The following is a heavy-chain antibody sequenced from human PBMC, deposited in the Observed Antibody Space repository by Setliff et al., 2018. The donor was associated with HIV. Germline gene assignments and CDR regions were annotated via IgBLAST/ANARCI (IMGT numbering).Heavy chain of an antibody. D-gene: IGHD3-3*01. CDR1: GFTFSSNY. Sequence: ASVKVSCKASGFTFSSNYMHWVRQAPGQGLEWMGLINPTGDITFYPQKFQARVTMTRDSSTSTVYMELSGLREEDTAVYYCARDGASGSGYYWADYWGQGTLVTVSS. CDR3: ARDGASGSGYYWADY. V-gene: IGHV1-46*01. CDR2: INPTGDIT. J-gene: IGHJ4*02.